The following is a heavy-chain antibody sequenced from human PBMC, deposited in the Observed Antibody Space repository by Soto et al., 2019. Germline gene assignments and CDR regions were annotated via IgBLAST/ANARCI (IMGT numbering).Heavy chain of an antibody. CDR3: ARSEIQGPIDY. CDR2: LYYSGTP. Sequence: QVQLQESGPGLVKPSDTMSLTGAVSGYSISSSNWWGWIRQTPGKGLEWIGYLYYSGTPYYHPSLKSRVNMSVDTSKNQFALELTSVTAVDTAVYYCARSEIQGPIDYWGQGTLVTVSS. CDR1: GYSISSSNW. V-gene: IGHV4-28*01. J-gene: IGHJ4*02.